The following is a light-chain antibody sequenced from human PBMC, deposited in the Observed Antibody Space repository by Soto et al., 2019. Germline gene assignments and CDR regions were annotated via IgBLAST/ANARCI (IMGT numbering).Light chain of an antibody. CDR2: EVT. Sequence: QSALTQPPSASGSPGQSVTISCTGTTTDVGGYDLVSWYQQHPGKAPKVIIYEVTKRPSGVPDHFFGSKSGSTASLTVSGLQAEDEAVYYCCSYTVGDTVVFGGGTKLTVL. J-gene: IGLJ2*01. V-gene: IGLV2-8*01. CDR1: TTDVGGYDL. CDR3: CSYTVGDTVV.